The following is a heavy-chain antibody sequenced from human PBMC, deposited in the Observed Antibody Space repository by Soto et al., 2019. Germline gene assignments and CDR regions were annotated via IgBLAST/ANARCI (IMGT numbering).Heavy chain of an antibody. CDR1: GFTFSSYA. CDR2: ISGSGGST. V-gene: IGHV3-23*01. Sequence: GGSLRLSCAASGFTFSSYAMSWVRQAPGKGLEWVSAISGSGGSTYYADSVKGRFTISRDNSKNTLYLQMNSLRAEDTAVYYCAKDGGRGSVLLWFGEDYYYYGMDVWGQGTTVTVSS. CDR3: AKDGGRGSVLLWFGEDYYYYGMDV. J-gene: IGHJ6*02. D-gene: IGHD3-10*01.